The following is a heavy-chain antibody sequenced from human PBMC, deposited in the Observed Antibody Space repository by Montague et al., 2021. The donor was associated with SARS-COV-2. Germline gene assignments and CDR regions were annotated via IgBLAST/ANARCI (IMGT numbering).Heavy chain of an antibody. Sequence: SETLSLTCTVSGGSISSSSYYWDWIRQPPGKGLEWIGSIYYSGSTYYNPSLKSRVTISVDTSKNRFSLKLSSVTAADTAVYYCARVGRQQLVRLSGMDVWGQGTTVTVSS. J-gene: IGHJ6*02. D-gene: IGHD6-13*01. CDR3: ARVGRQQLVRLSGMDV. CDR2: IYYSGST. CDR1: GGSISSSSYY. V-gene: IGHV4-39*07.